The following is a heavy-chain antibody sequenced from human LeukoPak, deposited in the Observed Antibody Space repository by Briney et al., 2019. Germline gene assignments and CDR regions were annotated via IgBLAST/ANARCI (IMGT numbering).Heavy chain of an antibody. CDR1: GYTLTELS. D-gene: IGHD3-3*01. CDR2: FDPEDGET. CDR3: ATGYLPRYDFWSGYALF. Sequence: ASVKVSCKVSGYTLTELSMHWVRQAPGKGLEWMGGFDPEDGETIYAQKFQGRVTMTEDTSTDTAYMELSSLRSEDTAVYYCATGYLPRYDFWSGYALFWGQGTLVTVSS. V-gene: IGHV1-24*01. J-gene: IGHJ4*02.